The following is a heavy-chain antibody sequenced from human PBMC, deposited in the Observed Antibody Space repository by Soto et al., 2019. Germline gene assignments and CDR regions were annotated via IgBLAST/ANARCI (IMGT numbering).Heavy chain of an antibody. D-gene: IGHD3-22*01. J-gene: IGHJ3*02. CDR1: GYTFTSYG. V-gene: IGHV1-18*01. CDR3: ARVELRYYDSSGYYSGAFDI. Sequence: ASVKVSCKASGYTFTSYGISWVRQAPGQGLEWMGWISAYNGNTNYAQKLQGRVTMTTDTSTSTAYMELRSLRSDDTAVYYCARVELRYYDSSGYYSGAFDIWGQGTMVTVS. CDR2: ISAYNGNT.